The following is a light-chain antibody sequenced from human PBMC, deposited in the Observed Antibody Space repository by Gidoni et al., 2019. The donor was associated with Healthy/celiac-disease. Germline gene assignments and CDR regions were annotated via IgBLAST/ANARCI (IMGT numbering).Light chain of an antibody. Sequence: EIVMTQSHATRSVSPGGRATLSCRASQSVSSNLAWYQQKPGQAPRLLIYGASTRATGIPARFSGSGSGTAFTLTISSLQSEDFAVYYCQQYYNWPPFTFGPGTKVDIK. CDR2: GAS. CDR1: QSVSSN. J-gene: IGKJ3*01. CDR3: QQYYNWPPFT. V-gene: IGKV3-15*01.